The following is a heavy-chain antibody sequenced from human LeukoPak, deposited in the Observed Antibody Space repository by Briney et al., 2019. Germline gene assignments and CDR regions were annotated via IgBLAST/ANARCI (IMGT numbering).Heavy chain of an antibody. CDR1: GGSFSGYY. V-gene: IGHV4-34*01. CDR3: ARTGGSFYFYYYMDV. CDR2: INHSGST. Sequence: SETLSLTCAVYGGSFSGYYWSWIRQPPGKGLEWIGEINHSGSTNYNPSLKSRVTISIDTSKNQFSLKLSSVTAADTALYYCARTGGSFYFYYYMDVWGKGTTVTVSS. J-gene: IGHJ6*03. D-gene: IGHD1-26*01.